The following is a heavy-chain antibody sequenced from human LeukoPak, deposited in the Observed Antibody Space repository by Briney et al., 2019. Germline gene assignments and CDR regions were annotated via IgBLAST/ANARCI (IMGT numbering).Heavy chain of an antibody. V-gene: IGHV5-51*01. Sequence: GESLKTSCKGSGYSFTSYWIGWVRQMPGKGLEWMAIIYPGHSDTRYSPSFHGQVTISADKSISTAYLQWSSLKASDTAMYYCAIIGYSSRWYRAPFDYWGQGTLVTVSS. CDR3: AIIGYSSRWYRAPFDY. D-gene: IGHD6-19*01. J-gene: IGHJ4*02. CDR1: GYSFTSYW. CDR2: IYPGHSDT.